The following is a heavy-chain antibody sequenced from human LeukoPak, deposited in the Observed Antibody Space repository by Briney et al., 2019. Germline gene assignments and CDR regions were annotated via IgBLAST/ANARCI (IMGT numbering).Heavy chain of an antibody. CDR1: GFTFSSYG. D-gene: IGHD3/OR15-3a*01. Sequence: GSLRLSCAASGFTFSSYGMHWVRQAPGKGLEWVAVISYDGSNKYYADSVKGRFTISRDNSKNTLYLQMNSLRAEDTAVYYCAKDRAWTATFDYWGQGTLVTVSS. V-gene: IGHV3-30*18. CDR3: AKDRAWTATFDY. CDR2: ISYDGSNK. J-gene: IGHJ4*02.